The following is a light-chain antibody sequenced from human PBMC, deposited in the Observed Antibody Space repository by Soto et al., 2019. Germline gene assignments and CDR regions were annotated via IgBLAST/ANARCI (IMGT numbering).Light chain of an antibody. V-gene: IGLV1-44*01. CDR2: GNN. CDR3: ATWDDSLIGGV. Sequence: QSVLAQPPSASGTPGQTVAISCSGSGSNIGSNSVSWYQQVPGTAPKLVIYGNNQRPSGVPDRFSASKSDTSASLAISGLQSEDEADYFCATWDDSLIGGVFGGGTKVTVL. CDR1: GSNIGSNS. J-gene: IGLJ3*02.